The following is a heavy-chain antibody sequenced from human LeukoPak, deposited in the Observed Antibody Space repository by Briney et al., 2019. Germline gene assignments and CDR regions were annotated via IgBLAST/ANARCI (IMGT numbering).Heavy chain of an antibody. D-gene: IGHD1-1*01. V-gene: IGHV4-34*11. Sequence: SETLSLTCAVYGGSFSGYYWSWIRQTPGRGLEWIAYIHYSGRTKYNPSLKSRVTISLDTSKNQFSLNLRSMTAADTAVYYCARISEIQLPFFPSWGQGILVTVSS. CDR3: ARISEIQLPFFPS. CDR2: IHYSGRT. CDR1: GGSFSGYY. J-gene: IGHJ5*02.